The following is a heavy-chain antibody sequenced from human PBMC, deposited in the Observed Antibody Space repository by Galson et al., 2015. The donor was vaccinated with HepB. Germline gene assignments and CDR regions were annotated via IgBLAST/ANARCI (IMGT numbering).Heavy chain of an antibody. Sequence: PALVKPTQTLMLTCTFSGFSLRASGVGVGWVRQSPGKALEWLALIYWNDDEYYSPSLRSRLTITKDASKDQVVLTMTNLDPLDTATYYCARSLGLVGPSFDNWGQGTLVTVSS. CDR3: ARSLGLVGPSFDN. D-gene: IGHD2-8*02. CDR2: IYWNDDE. J-gene: IGHJ4*02. CDR1: GFSLRASGVG. V-gene: IGHV2-5*01.